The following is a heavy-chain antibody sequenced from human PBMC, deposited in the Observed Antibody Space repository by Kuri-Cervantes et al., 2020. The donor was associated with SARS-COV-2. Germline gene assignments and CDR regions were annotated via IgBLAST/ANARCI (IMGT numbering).Heavy chain of an antibody. V-gene: IGHV6-1*01. J-gene: IGHJ6*02. CDR3: ARDRDLAGGMDV. Sequence: SETLSLTCAISGDSVSSNSAAWNWIRQSPSRGLEWLGRTFYRSKWYNDYAVSVKSRITINPDTSKNQFSLQLNSVTPEDTAMYYCARDRDLAGGMDVWGQGTTVTVSS. CDR2: TFYRSKWYN. CDR1: GDSVSSNSAA. D-gene: IGHD6-13*01.